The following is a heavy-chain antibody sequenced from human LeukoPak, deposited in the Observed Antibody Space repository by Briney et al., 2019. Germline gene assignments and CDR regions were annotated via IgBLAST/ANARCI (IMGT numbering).Heavy chain of an antibody. V-gene: IGHV1-18*01. Sequence: ASVKVPCKAAGHTFTSYGISWVRQAPGQGLEWMGWISAYNGNTNYAQKLQGRVTMTTDTSTSTAYMELRSLRSDDTAVYYCARDRAAAKTNWFDPWGQGTLVTVSS. CDR1: GHTFTSYG. J-gene: IGHJ5*02. CDR3: ARDRAAAKTNWFDP. CDR2: ISAYNGNT. D-gene: IGHD2-15*01.